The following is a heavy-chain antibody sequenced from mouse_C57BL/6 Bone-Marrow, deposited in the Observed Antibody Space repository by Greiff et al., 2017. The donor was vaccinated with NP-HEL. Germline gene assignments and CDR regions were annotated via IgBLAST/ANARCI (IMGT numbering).Heavy chain of an antibody. CDR2: IDPENGDT. CDR1: GFNIKDDY. D-gene: IGHD2-4*01. J-gene: IGHJ2*01. V-gene: IGHV14-4*01. CDR3: TTAYDYDGY. Sequence: EVKLMESGAELVRPGASVKLSCTASGFNIKDDYMHWVKQRPEQGLEWIGWIDPENGDTEYASKFQGKATITADTSSNTAYLQLSSLTSADTAVYYCTTAYDYDGYWGQGTTRTVSS.